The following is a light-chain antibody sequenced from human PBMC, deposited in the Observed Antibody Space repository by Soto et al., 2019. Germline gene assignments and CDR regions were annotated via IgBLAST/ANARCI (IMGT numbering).Light chain of an antibody. J-gene: IGKJ1*01. CDR1: QPISDY. V-gene: IGKV1-39*01. CDR3: QQHYNTPRT. CDR2: TTS. Sequence: DIQMTQSPSALSASLVDRVTITCRTSQPISDYLNWYQQKPGKAPTLLIYTTSNLQSGVPSRFSGSGSATHFTLTISSLQPEDFATYYCQQHYNTPRTFGQGTKV.